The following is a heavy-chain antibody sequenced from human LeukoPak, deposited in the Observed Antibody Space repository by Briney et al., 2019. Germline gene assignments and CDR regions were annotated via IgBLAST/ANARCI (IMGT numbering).Heavy chain of an antibody. CDR1: GVSISSGSNY. D-gene: IGHD1-26*01. V-gene: IGHV4-39*07. CDR3: AREGFNQRWAPNSWFDP. Sequence: SETLSLACSVSGVSISSGSNYWGWIRQPPGKTLEWIGSIYSSGSTYYNSSLKSRVTISMDTSKNQFSLKLTSVTAADTAVYYCAREGFNQRWAPNSWFDPWGRGTLVTVSS. J-gene: IGHJ5*02. CDR2: IYSSGST.